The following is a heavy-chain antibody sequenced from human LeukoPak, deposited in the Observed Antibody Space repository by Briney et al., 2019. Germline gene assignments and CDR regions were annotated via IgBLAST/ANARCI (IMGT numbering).Heavy chain of an antibody. V-gene: IGHV3-74*01. CDR1: GFTFSSYW. J-gene: IGHJ4*02. CDR2: INTDGSST. D-gene: IGHD4-17*01. CDR3: ARGHTAVTRHFDF. Sequence: GGSLRLSCAASGFTFSSYWMHWVRQAPGKGLVWVSRINTDGSSTNYADSVKGRFTISRDNAKNTLYLQMNSLRAEDTAVYYCARGHTAVTRHFDFWGQGTLVTVSS.